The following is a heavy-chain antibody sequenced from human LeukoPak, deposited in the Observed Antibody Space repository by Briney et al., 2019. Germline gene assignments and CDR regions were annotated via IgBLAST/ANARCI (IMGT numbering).Heavy chain of an antibody. CDR2: IYYSGST. CDR1: GGSISSYY. CDR3: ARGRIAVAANWFDP. Sequence: SETLSLTCTVSGGSISSYYWSWIRQPPGKGLEWIGYIYYSGSTNYNLSLKSRVTISVDTSKNQFSLKLSSVTAADTAVYYCARGRIAVAANWFDPWGQGTLVTVSS. J-gene: IGHJ5*02. V-gene: IGHV4-59*01. D-gene: IGHD6-19*01.